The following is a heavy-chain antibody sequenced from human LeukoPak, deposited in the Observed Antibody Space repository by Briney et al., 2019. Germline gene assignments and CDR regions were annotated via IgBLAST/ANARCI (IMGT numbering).Heavy chain of an antibody. CDR3: ARGRPRSHCSGGSCYFDY. CDR1: GGSFSGYY. CDR2: INHSGST. J-gene: IGHJ4*02. Sequence: SETLSLTCAVYGGSFSGYYWSWIRQPPGKGLEWIGEINHSGSTNYNPSLKSRVTISVDTSKNQFSLKLSSVTAADTAVYYCARGRPRSHCSGGSCYFDYWGQGTLVTVSS. V-gene: IGHV4-34*01. D-gene: IGHD2-15*01.